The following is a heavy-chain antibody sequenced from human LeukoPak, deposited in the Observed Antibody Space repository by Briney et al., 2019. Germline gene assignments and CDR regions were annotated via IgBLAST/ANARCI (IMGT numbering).Heavy chain of an antibody. J-gene: IGHJ3*02. Sequence: SETLSLTCAVYGGSFSGYYWSWIRQPAGKGLEWIGRISSSGSTNYNPSLKSRVTISEDTSKNQFSLKLSSVTAADTAVYYCARAFRGIFGVFEAFDIWGQGTMVTVSS. D-gene: IGHD3-3*01. CDR2: ISSSGST. CDR1: GGSFSGYY. V-gene: IGHV4-59*10. CDR3: ARAFRGIFGVFEAFDI.